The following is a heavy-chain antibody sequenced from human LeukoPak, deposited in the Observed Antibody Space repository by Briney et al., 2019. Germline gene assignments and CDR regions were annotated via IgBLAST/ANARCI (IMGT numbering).Heavy chain of an antibody. D-gene: IGHD3-22*01. Sequence: ASVKVSCKASGYTFTGYYMHWVRQAPGQGLEWMGRINPNSGGTNYAQKFQGRVTMTRDTSISTAYMELSRLRSDDTAVYYRAEDIIDYYDSSGFSPRWGQGTLVTVSS. V-gene: IGHV1-2*06. CDR1: GYTFTGYY. CDR3: AEDIIDYYDSSGFSPR. CDR2: INPNSGGT. J-gene: IGHJ4*02.